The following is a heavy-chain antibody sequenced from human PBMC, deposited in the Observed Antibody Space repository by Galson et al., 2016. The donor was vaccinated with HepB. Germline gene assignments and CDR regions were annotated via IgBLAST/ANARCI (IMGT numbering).Heavy chain of an antibody. D-gene: IGHD5-12*01. CDR2: IHPKNGAT. CDR1: GYSFTTYF. V-gene: IGHV1-2*02. CDR3: VREAHGYSGF. Sequence: SVKVSCKASGYSFTTYFIYWVRQAPGQGLEWMGWIHPKNGATRYAQKFEDRVTMSRDTSTATVYMELTSVTSDDTAVFYCVREAHGYSGFWGQGTLVTVSS. J-gene: IGHJ4*02.